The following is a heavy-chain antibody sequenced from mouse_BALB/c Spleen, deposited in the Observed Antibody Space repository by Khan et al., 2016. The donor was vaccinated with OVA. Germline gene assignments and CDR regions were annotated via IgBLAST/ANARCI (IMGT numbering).Heavy chain of an antibody. V-gene: IGHV1-26*01. CDR1: GYSFTLYY. CDR2: VNPNTGGS. J-gene: IGHJ3*01. D-gene: IGHD2-14*01. Sequence: EVQLQQSGPDLVKPGASVKISCKASGYSFTLYYMTWVKQSHGKSLEWIGRVNPNTGGSDYNQEFKGKAILTVDKSSNTAYMELHSLKSEDSAVYYCARGYDFFAYWGQGTLVTVSA. CDR3: ARGYDFFAY.